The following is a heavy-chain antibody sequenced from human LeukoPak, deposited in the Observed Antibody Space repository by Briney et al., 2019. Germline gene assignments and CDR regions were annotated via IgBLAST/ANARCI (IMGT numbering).Heavy chain of an antibody. CDR2: ISAYNGNT. Sequence: WASVKVSCKASGYTFTSYGISWVRQAPGQGLEWMGWISAYNGNTNYAQKLQGRVTMTTDTSTNTAYMELRSLRSDDTAVYYCARVPPYSSGWYLGREHFDYWGQGTLVTVSS. V-gene: IGHV1-18*01. D-gene: IGHD6-19*01. J-gene: IGHJ4*02. CDR1: GYTFTSYG. CDR3: ARVPPYSSGWYLGREHFDY.